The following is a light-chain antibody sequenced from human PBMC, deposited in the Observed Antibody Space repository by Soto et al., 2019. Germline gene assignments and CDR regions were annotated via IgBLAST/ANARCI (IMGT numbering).Light chain of an antibody. V-gene: IGLV2-11*01. CDR3: SSYAGNNTPVL. Sequence: QSALTQPRSVSGSPGQSVTISCTGTSSDVGGYNSISWYQQHPGKAPKLMIYDVSNRPSGVSNRFSGSKSGNTASLTISGLQAEDEADYYCSSYAGNNTPVLFGGGTKVTVL. J-gene: IGLJ2*01. CDR2: DVS. CDR1: SSDVGGYNS.